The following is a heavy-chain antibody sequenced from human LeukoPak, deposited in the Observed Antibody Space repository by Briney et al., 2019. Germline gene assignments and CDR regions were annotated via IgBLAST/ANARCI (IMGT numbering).Heavy chain of an antibody. CDR1: GFTFSNYW. Sequence: GGSLRLSCAASGFTFSNYWMSWVRQAPGERLEWVANIKQDGSDKYYVDSVKGRFTISRDNAKNSLYLQMNSLRAEDTAVYYCARDCGRWLQSTYDYWGQGTLVTVSS. CDR2: IKQDGSDK. D-gene: IGHD5-24*01. CDR3: ARDCGRWLQSTYDY. J-gene: IGHJ4*02. V-gene: IGHV3-7*01.